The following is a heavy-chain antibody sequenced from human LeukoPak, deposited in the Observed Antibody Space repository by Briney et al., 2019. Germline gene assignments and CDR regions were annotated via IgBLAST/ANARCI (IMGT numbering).Heavy chain of an antibody. V-gene: IGHV1-46*01. CDR1: GYTFTNYY. D-gene: IGHD5-24*01. CDR3: ARGRGEMARRYYFDY. Sequence: ASVKVSCKASGYTFTNYYIHWVRQAPGQGLEWMGIINPSGGSTSYAQKFQGRVTVTRDTSTSTVYMELSSLRSEDTAVYYCARGRGEMARRYYFDYWGQGTLVTVSS. J-gene: IGHJ4*02. CDR2: INPSGGST.